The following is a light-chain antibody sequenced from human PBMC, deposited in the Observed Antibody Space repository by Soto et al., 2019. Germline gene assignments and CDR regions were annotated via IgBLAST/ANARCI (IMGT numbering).Light chain of an antibody. CDR1: SSDVGANIF. Sequence: QSALTQPASVSGSPGQSITISCTGTSSDVGANIFVSWHQQHPGKAPKLMIYAVSSRPSGVSYRFSGSKSGNTASLTISGLQAEDEADYYCAACDDSRNGPVFGGGTKLTVL. V-gene: IGLV2-14*01. J-gene: IGLJ3*02. CDR3: AACDDSRNGPV. CDR2: AVS.